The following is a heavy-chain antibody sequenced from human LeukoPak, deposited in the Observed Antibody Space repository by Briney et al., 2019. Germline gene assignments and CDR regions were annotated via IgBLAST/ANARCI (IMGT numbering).Heavy chain of an antibody. J-gene: IGHJ6*03. CDR3: ARGPSGCSSTSCYYYYYYMDV. V-gene: IGHV1-8*01. Sequence: GASVKVSCKASGYTFTSYDINWVRQATGQGLEWMGWMNPNSGNTGYAQKFQGRVTMTRNTSISTAYMELSSLRSEDTAVYYCARGPSGCSSTSCYYYYYYMDVRGKGTTVTVSS. D-gene: IGHD2-2*01. CDR1: GYTFTSYD. CDR2: MNPNSGNT.